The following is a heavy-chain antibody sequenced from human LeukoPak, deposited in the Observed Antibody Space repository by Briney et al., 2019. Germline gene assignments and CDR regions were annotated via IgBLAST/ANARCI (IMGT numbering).Heavy chain of an antibody. CDR2: IYSGGST. V-gene: IGHV3-66*01. CDR3: ARGPMLRGVIIRRSKSGYFDY. CDR1: EFSVGSNY. J-gene: IGHJ4*02. D-gene: IGHD3-10*01. Sequence: GSLRLSCAASEFSVGSNYMTWVRQAPGKGLEWVSLIYSGGSTYYADSVKGRFTISRDNSKNTLYLQMNSLRAEDTAVYYCARGPMLRGVIIRRSKSGYFDYWGQGTLVTVSS.